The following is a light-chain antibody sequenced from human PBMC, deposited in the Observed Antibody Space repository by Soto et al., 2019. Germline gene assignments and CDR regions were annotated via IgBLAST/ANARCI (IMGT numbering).Light chain of an antibody. CDR3: QQHNNWPPWT. CDR2: GAS. Sequence: EVVMTQSPVTLSLSPGERATLSCRASQSVATNLAWYQQRPGQAPRLLIYGASTRATGIPARFSGSGSGTEFTLTISSLQSEDSAVYYCQQHNNWPPWTFGQGTKVDI. J-gene: IGKJ1*01. V-gene: IGKV3-15*01. CDR1: QSVATN.